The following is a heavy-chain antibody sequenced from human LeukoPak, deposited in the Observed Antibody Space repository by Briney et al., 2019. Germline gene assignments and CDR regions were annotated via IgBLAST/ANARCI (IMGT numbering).Heavy chain of an antibody. J-gene: IGHJ4*02. CDR1: GGTFSSYA. Sequence: ASVKVSCKASGGTFSSYAISWVRQAPGQGLEWMGRIIPIFGTANYAQKFQGRVTITTDESTSTAYMELSSLRSEDTAVYYRAREWYYDSSGTLSLDYWGQGTLVTVSS. V-gene: IGHV1-69*05. D-gene: IGHD3-22*01. CDR3: AREWYYDSSGTLSLDY. CDR2: IIPIFGTA.